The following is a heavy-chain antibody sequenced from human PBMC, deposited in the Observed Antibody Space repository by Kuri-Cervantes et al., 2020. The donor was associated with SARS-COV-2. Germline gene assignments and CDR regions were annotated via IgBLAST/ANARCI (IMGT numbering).Heavy chain of an antibody. CDR1: GFTLSSYW. Sequence: LTCAASGFTLSSYWMGWVRQAPGKGLEWVANIDQDGYEKYFVDSVKGRFSISRDNAKNSLFLQMNSLRAEDTAIYFFARPSLNTGSYFPDWGQGTLVTVSS. V-gene: IGHV3-7*03. J-gene: IGHJ4*02. CDR2: IDQDGYEK. D-gene: IGHD1-26*01. CDR3: ARPSLNTGSYFPD.